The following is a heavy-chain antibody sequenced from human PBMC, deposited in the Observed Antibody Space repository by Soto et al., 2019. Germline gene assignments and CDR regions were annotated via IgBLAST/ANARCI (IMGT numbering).Heavy chain of an antibody. CDR1: GGTFSSYA. Sequence: SVKVSCKASGGTFSSYAISWVRQAPGQGLEWMGGIIPIFGTANYAQKFQGRVTITADESTSTAYMELSSLRSEGTAVYYCARGYCSSTSCYKWRNYYYYGMDVWGQGTTVTVSS. CDR2: IIPIFGTA. D-gene: IGHD2-2*02. CDR3: ARGYCSSTSCYKWRNYYYYGMDV. J-gene: IGHJ6*02. V-gene: IGHV1-69*13.